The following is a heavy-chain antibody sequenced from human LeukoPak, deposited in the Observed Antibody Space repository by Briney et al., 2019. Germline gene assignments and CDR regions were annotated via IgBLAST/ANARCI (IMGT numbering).Heavy chain of an antibody. V-gene: IGHV3-43*02. J-gene: IGHJ4*02. CDR2: ISWCGGST. Sequence: GGSLRLSCAACGFTLCDYAMHCVRQPPGKGRDCVSLISWCGGSTYYADSVKGRFTISRDNSKDYLYLQMNTLSTEDTALYYCVKDRMKKYGHYFDNWGQGTLVTVSS. D-gene: IGHD2-2*01. CDR1: GFTLCDYA. CDR3: VKDRMKKYGHYFDN.